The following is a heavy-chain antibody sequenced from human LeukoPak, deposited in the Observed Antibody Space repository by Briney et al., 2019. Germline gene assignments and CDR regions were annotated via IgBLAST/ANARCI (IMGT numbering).Heavy chain of an antibody. Sequence: GRSPRLSCAASGFTFSSYAMHWVRQAPGKGLEWVAVISYDGSNKYYADSVKGRFTISRDNSKNTLYLQMNSLRAEDTAVYYCARGPVVQAGVVPAAISHYYYYGMDVWGKGTTVTVSS. D-gene: IGHD2-2*01. CDR2: ISYDGSNK. V-gene: IGHV3-30*04. J-gene: IGHJ6*04. CDR3: ARGPVVQAGVVPAAISHYYYYGMDV. CDR1: GFTFSSYA.